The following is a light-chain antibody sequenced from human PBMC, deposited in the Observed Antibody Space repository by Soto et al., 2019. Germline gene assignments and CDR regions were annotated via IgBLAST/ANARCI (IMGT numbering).Light chain of an antibody. J-gene: IGKJ5*01. CDR1: HGISS. V-gene: IGKV1D-12*01. CDR2: GAS. Sequence: TQVRLSPYAVNALMGERVTITCRASHGISSLAWYQHKPGRAPKLLIFGASSLQSGVPSRFSGSGSGTDFTLTIISLQPEDFATYYCEQAHSFPITYGQGTRVA. CDR3: EQAHSFPIT.